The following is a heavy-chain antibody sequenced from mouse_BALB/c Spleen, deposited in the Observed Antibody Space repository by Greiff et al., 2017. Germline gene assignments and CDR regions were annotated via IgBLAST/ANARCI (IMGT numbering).Heavy chain of an antibody. CDR1: GYSITSDYA. Sequence: ESGPGLVKPSKSLSLTCTVTGYSITSDYAWNWIRQFPGNKLEWMGYISYSGSTSYNPSLKSRISITRDTSKNQFFLQLNSVTTEDTATYYCARRGYDGYYFDYWGQGTTLTVSS. CDR3: ARRGYDGYYFDY. D-gene: IGHD2-14*01. CDR2: ISYSGST. J-gene: IGHJ2*01. V-gene: IGHV3-2*02.